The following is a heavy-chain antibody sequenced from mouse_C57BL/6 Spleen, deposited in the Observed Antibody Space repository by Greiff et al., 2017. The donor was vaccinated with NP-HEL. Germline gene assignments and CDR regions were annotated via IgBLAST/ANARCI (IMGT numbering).Heavy chain of an antibody. Sequence: EVKLVESGGGLVKPGGSLKLSCAASGFTFSSYAMSWVRQTPEKRLEWVATISDGGSYTYYPDNVKGRVTISRDNAKNNLYLQMSHLKSEDTAMYYCARGEYYSNWFAYWGHGTLVTVSA. D-gene: IGHD2-5*01. CDR1: GFTFSSYA. J-gene: IGHJ3*01. CDR3: ARGEYYSNWFAY. CDR2: ISDGGSYT. V-gene: IGHV5-4*03.